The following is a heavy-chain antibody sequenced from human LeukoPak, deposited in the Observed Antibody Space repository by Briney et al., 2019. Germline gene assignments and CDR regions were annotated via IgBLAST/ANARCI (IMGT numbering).Heavy chain of an antibody. J-gene: IGHJ4*02. Sequence: GGSLRLSCAASGFTFSDYGMHWVRQAPGKGLEWVAVISYDGNNKDYADSVKGRFTISRDNSKNTLYLQMNSLRAEDTAVYNCAKDMVRGVHHFDYWGQGTLVTVSS. CDR1: GFTFSDYG. D-gene: IGHD3-10*01. CDR3: AKDMVRGVHHFDY. V-gene: IGHV3-30*18. CDR2: ISYDGNNK.